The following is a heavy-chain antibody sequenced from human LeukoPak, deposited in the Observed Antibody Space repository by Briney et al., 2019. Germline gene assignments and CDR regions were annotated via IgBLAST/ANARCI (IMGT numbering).Heavy chain of an antibody. CDR3: ARSRITIFGVVMTSYGMDV. CDR1: GGTFSSYA. Sequence: ASVKVSCKASGGTFSSYAISWVRQAPGQGLEWMGVIIPIFGTANYAQKFQGRVTIAADESTSTAYMELSSLRSEDTAVYYCARSRITIFGVVMTSYGMDVWGQGTTVTVSS. V-gene: IGHV1-69*13. D-gene: IGHD3-3*01. CDR2: IIPIFGTA. J-gene: IGHJ6*02.